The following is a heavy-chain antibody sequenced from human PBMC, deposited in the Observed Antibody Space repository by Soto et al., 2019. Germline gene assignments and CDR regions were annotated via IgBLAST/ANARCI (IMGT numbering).Heavy chain of an antibody. J-gene: IGHJ3*02. V-gene: IGHV4-59*01. CDR1: GGSISSYY. D-gene: IGHD3-22*01. CDR2: IYYSGST. Sequence: QVQLQESGPGLVKPSETLSLTCTVSGGSISSYYWSWIRQPPGKGLEWIGYIYYSGSTNYNPSLKSRVTISVDTSKHQFSLKLSSVTAADTAVYYCARRYYYDSSGYQTHAFDIWGQGTMVTVSS. CDR3: ARRYYYDSSGYQTHAFDI.